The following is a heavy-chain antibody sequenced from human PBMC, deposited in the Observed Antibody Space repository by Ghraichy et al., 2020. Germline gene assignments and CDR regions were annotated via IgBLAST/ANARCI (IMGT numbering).Heavy chain of an antibody. Sequence: LNISCAASGFTFDDYAMHWVRQAPGKGLEWVSGIRWNSGMIGYADSVKGRFTISRDNAKNSLYLQMNSLRAEDTALYYCAILAYYYDTSDYSFDYWGQGTLVTVSS. V-gene: IGHV3-9*01. CDR2: IRWNSGMI. J-gene: IGHJ4*02. CDR1: GFTFDDYA. D-gene: IGHD3-22*01. CDR3: AILAYYYDTSDYSFDY.